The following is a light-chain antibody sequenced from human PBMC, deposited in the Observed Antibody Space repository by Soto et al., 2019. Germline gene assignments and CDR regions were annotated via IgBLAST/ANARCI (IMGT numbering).Light chain of an antibody. CDR3: HEYYSAPCT. CDR1: QSVSSD. Sequence: IVMAQSPATLAVTPRERATLSCRASQSVSSDLAWYQQKPGQAPRLLIYGASTRATGIPARFRGSGSGTEFTLTISSLQAEDEAVYICHEYYSAPCTFGAGTKVDIK. J-gene: IGKJ4*02. V-gene: IGKV3D-15*01. CDR2: GAS.